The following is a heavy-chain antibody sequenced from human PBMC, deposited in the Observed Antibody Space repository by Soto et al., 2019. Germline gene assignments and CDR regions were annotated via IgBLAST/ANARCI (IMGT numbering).Heavy chain of an antibody. J-gene: IGHJ5*02. Sequence: QVQLQESGPGLVKPSQTLSLTCTVSGDSVSSSSYYWSWIRQHPGKGLEWIGYIHHSGTTYYNPSLKSRITLSVDTSKNQFSLRLSSVTAADTAVYYCASGLGYKAWGQGTLVTASS. CDR1: GDSVSSSSYY. D-gene: IGHD5-12*01. CDR3: ASGLGYKA. V-gene: IGHV4-31*03. CDR2: IHHSGTT.